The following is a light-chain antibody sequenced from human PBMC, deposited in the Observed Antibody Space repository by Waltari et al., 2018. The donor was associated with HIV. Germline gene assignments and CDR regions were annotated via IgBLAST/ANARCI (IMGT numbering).Light chain of an antibody. V-gene: IGLV1-44*01. J-gene: IGLJ2*01. CDR3: AAWDDTLYGL. Sequence: QSVLTQPPSASGPPGQSVTNPCSGSNPNTGEYPVPRYHQVPGTAPKHVIYANNQRPAGVPARFSGSQSGTSASLAISGLRSEDEGYYYCAAWDDTLYGLFGGGTKLTVL. CDR1: NPNTGEYP. CDR2: ANN.